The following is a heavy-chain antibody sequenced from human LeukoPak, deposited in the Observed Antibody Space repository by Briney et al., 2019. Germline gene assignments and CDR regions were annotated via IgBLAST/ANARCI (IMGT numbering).Heavy chain of an antibody. CDR2: ISYDGSNK. J-gene: IGHJ6*02. Sequence: GGSLRLSCAASGFTFSSYGMHWVRQAPGKGLEWVAVISYDGSNKYYSDSVKGRFTISRDNSKNTLYLQMNSLRAEDTAVYYSAKAFYDFWSGYHYYYGMDVWGQGTTVTVSS. D-gene: IGHD3-3*01. CDR1: GFTFSSYG. CDR3: AKAFYDFWSGYHYYYGMDV. V-gene: IGHV3-30*18.